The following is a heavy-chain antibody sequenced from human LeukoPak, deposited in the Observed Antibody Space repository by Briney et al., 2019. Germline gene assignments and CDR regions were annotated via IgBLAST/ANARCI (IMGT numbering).Heavy chain of an antibody. CDR1: GFTFSSYA. D-gene: IGHD3-9*01. CDR2: ISGSGGST. J-gene: IGHJ4*02. V-gene: IGHV3-23*01. CDR3: AKVSGTKHLLRYFDWLSHPDY. Sequence: PGGSLRLSCAASGFTFSSYAMSWVRQAPGKGLEWVSAISGSGGSTYYADSVKGRFTISRDNSKNTLYLQMNSLRAEDTAVYYCAKVSGTKHLLRYFDWLSHPDYWGQGTLVTVSS.